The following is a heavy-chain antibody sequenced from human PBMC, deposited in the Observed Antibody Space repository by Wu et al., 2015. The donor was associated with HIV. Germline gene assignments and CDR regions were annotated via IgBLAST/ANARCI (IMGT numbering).Heavy chain of an antibody. CDR3: ASRDGYNRPGYYYYYMDV. CDR2: IIPIFGTA. D-gene: IGHD5-24*01. V-gene: IGHV1-69*12. J-gene: IGHJ6*03. CDR1: GGTFSSYA. Sequence: QVQLVQSGAEVKKPGSSVKVSCKASGGTFSSYAISWVRQAPGQGLEWMGGIIPIFGTANYAQKFQGRVTITADESTSTAYMELSSLRSEDTAVYYCASRDGYNRPGYYYYYMDVWGKGTTVTVSS.